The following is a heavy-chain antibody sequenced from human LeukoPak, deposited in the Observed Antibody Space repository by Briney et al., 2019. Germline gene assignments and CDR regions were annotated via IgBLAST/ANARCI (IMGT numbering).Heavy chain of an antibody. J-gene: IGHJ4*02. V-gene: IGHV4-30-4*01. Sequence: PSETLSLTCTVSGVSISDNDHFWSWIRQSPGKGLEWIGNIHYTGSTRYSPSLKSRITISIVTSKNQFSLTLNSVAAADTAVYFCARAGRVRALGIFGDWGQGTLVTVSS. CDR3: ARAGRVRALGIFGD. CDR2: IHYTGST. D-gene: IGHD3-10*01. CDR1: GVSISDNDHF.